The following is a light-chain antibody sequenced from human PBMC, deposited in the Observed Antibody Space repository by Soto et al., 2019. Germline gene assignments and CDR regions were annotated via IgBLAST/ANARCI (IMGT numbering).Light chain of an antibody. V-gene: IGKV3-20*01. CDR1: QSVSSSY. J-gene: IGKJ3*01. CDR3: QQYGSSSLT. Sequence: IVLTQSPGTLSLSPGERVTLSCRASQSVSSSYLAWYQQKPGQAPRLLIYGASSRATGIPDRFSGSGSGTDFTLTISRLEPEDFAAYYCQQYGSSSLTFGPGTKVDIK. CDR2: GAS.